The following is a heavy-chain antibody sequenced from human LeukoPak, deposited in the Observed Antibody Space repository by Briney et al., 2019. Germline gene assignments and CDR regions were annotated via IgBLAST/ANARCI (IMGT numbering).Heavy chain of an antibody. CDR2: ISAYNGNT. V-gene: IGHV1-18*01. CDR1: GYTFTSYG. D-gene: IGHD2-2*01. Sequence: ASVKVSCKASGYTFTSYGISWVRQAPGQGLEWMGRISAYNGNTNYAQKLQGRVTMTTDTSTSTAYMELRSLRSDDTAVYYCARYQLLHLTYYYYYGMDVWGQGTTVTVSS. J-gene: IGHJ6*02. CDR3: ARYQLLHLTYYYYYGMDV.